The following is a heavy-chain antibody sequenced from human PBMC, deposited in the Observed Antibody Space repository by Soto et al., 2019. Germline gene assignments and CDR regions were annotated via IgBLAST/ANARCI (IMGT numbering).Heavy chain of an antibody. D-gene: IGHD6-19*01. CDR1: GGSISSSRYY. J-gene: IGHJ5*02. V-gene: IGHV4-39*01. CDR2: IYYSGST. Sequence: QLQLQESGPGLVKPSETLSLTCTVSGGSISSSRYYWGWIRQPPGKGLEWIGSIYYSGSTYYNPSLKSRVTISVDTSKNQFSLKLSSVTAADTAVYYCARPGIAVAGTGASWFDPWGQGTLVTVSS. CDR3: ARPGIAVAGTGASWFDP.